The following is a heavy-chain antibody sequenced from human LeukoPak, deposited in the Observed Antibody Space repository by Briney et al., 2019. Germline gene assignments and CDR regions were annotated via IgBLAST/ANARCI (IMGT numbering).Heavy chain of an antibody. J-gene: IGHJ5*02. CDR3: ARDLGYCSSTSCYVTDNWFDP. CDR1: GGSISSYY. CDR2: IYTSGST. V-gene: IGHV4-4*07. Sequence: PSETLSLTCTVSGGSISSYYWSWIRQPAGKGLEWIGCIYTSGSTNYNPSLKSRVTMSVDTSKNQISLKLSSVTAADTAVYYCARDLGYCSSTSCYVTDNWFDPWGQGTLVTVSS. D-gene: IGHD2-2*01.